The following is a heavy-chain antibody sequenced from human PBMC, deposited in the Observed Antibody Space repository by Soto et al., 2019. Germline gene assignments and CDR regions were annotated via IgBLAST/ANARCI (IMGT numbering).Heavy chain of an antibody. CDR2: IYYSGST. D-gene: IGHD3-10*01. Sequence: SETLSLTCTVSGGSISSSSYYWGWIRQPPGKGLEWIGSIYYSGSTYYNPSLKSRVTISVDRSKNQFSLKLSSVTAADTAVYYCASYYGSGSYKDYWGQGTLVTVSS. J-gene: IGHJ4*02. CDR1: GGSISSSSYY. CDR3: ASYYGSGSYKDY. V-gene: IGHV4-39*01.